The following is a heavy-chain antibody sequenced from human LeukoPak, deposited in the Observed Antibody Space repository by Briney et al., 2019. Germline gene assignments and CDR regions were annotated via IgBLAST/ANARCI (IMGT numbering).Heavy chain of an antibody. V-gene: IGHV3-23*01. D-gene: IGHD6-13*01. Sequence: GGSLRLSCAASGFTFSSYAMSWVRQAPGKGLEWVSVISGSDNTSYSYSVKRRFTISRDNSNNTLYLQMNSLRAEDTAVYYCANSERSSWNYYFDYWGQGTLVTVSS. J-gene: IGHJ4*02. CDR2: ISGSDNT. CDR3: ANSERSSWNYYFDY. CDR1: GFTFSSYA.